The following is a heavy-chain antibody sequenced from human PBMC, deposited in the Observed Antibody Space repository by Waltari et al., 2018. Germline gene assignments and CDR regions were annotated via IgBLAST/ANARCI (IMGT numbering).Heavy chain of an antibody. J-gene: IGHJ5*02. Sequence: QVQLVQSGAEVKKPGASVKVSCKASGYTFTGYYMHWVRQAPGQGLEWMGRINPNSGGTNYAQKFQGRVTMTRDTSISTAYMELSRLRSDDTAVYYCARDPVYSSSWGWFDPWGQGTLVTVSS. D-gene: IGHD6-13*01. CDR2: INPNSGGT. V-gene: IGHV1-2*06. CDR1: GYTFTGYY. CDR3: ARDPVYSSSWGWFDP.